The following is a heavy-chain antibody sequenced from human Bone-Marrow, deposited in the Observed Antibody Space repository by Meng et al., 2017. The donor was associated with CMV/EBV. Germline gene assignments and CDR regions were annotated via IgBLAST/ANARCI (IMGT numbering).Heavy chain of an antibody. J-gene: IGHJ6*02. V-gene: IGHV4-30-4*08. D-gene: IGHD2-2*01. CDR2: IYYSGST. CDR1: GGSISSDDYY. Sequence: SETLSLTCTVSGGSISSDDYYWSWIRQPPGKGLEWIGYIYYSGSTYYSPSLKRRVTISVDTSKNQFSLKLSSMNAADTAVYYCARLTIPHGMDAWGQGTTVTVSS. CDR3: ARLTIPHGMDA.